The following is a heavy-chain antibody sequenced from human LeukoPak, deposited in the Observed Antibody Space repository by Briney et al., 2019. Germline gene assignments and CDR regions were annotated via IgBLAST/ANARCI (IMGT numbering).Heavy chain of an antibody. V-gene: IGHV4-59*01. CDR2: MYYTGST. CDR1: GGSINDYY. CDR3: ARVSIVYGMDV. D-gene: IGHD3-3*02. Sequence: SETLSLTCTVSGGSINDYYWSWIRQPPGKGLERIGYMYYTGSTNYNPSLKSRVTMSVDTSKTRFFLKLSSVTAADTALYYCARVSIVYGMDVWGQGTAVTVS. J-gene: IGHJ6*02.